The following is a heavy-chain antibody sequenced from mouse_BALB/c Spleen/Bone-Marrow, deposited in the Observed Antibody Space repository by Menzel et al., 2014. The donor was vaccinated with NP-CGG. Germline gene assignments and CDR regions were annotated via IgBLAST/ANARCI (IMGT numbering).Heavy chain of an antibody. CDR1: GYTYTNNW. CDR3: TRGSSYVGYAMDY. Sequence: QVQLQQSGAELVRPGASVKLSCKASGYTYTNNWINWVKQRPGQGLEWIGNIYPSDSYTNYNQKFKDKATLTVDKSSSTAYMQLSSPTSEGSAVYYCTRGSSYVGYAMDYWGQGTSVTVSS. V-gene: IGHV1-69*02. CDR2: IYPSDSYT. J-gene: IGHJ4*01. D-gene: IGHD1-1*01.